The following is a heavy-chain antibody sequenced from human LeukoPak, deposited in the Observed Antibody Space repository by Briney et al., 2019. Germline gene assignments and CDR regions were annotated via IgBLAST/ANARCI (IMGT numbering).Heavy chain of an antibody. Sequence: SETLSLTCTVSGGSISSKSYFWGWIRQPPGKGLEWIGSIYYSGRTYYNSSLKSRVTISVDTSKNQFSLKVTSVTAADTAVYYCARDGSRSTSTPLDYWGQGTLVTVSS. V-gene: IGHV4-39*07. CDR1: GGSISSKSYF. CDR2: IYYSGRT. CDR3: ARDGSRSTSTPLDY. D-gene: IGHD2-2*01. J-gene: IGHJ4*02.